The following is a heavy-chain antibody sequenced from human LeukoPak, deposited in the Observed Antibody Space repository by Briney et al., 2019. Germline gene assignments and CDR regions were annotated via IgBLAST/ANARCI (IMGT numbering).Heavy chain of an antibody. J-gene: IGHJ5*02. CDR1: GGSISSDTYS. CDR3: ARDIGP. Sequence: SQTLSLTCAVFGGSISSDTYSWNWIRQPPGRGLEWIGYIWHTGSTYYTPSLKSRVTISVDRSKNQFSLKLSSVTAADTAVYYCARDIGPWGQGTLVTVSS. D-gene: IGHD1-26*01. CDR2: IWHTGST. V-gene: IGHV4-30-2*01.